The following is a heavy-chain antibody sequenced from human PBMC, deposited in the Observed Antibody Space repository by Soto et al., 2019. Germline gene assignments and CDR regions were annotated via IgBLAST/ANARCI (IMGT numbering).Heavy chain of an antibody. Sequence: QLQLQESGPGLVKPSETLSLTCTVSGGSISSSSYYWGWIRQPPGKGLEWIGSIYYSGSTYYNPSLKSRVTLSVDTSKNQFSLKLSSVTAADTAVYYCARHRANEDFDYWGQGTLVTVSS. V-gene: IGHV4-39*01. CDR2: IYYSGST. CDR3: ARHRANEDFDY. J-gene: IGHJ4*02. D-gene: IGHD1-1*01. CDR1: GGSISSSSYY.